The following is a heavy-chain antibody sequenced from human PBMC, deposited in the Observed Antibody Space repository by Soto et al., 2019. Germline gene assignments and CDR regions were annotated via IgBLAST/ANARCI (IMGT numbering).Heavy chain of an antibody. J-gene: IGHJ6*02. Sequence: QVQLQESGPGLVKPSETLSLTCTVSGGSISSYYWSWIRQPPGKGLEWIGYIYYSGSTNYNPSLKRRVTXXVXAXXNQFSLRLSSVTAADTAVYYCAGGSAAAGPYGMDVWGQGTTVTVSS. V-gene: IGHV4-59*01. D-gene: IGHD6-13*01. CDR2: IYYSGST. CDR3: AGGSAAAGPYGMDV. CDR1: GGSISSYY.